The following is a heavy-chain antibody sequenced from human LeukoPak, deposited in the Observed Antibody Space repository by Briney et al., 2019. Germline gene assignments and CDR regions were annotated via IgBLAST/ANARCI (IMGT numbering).Heavy chain of an antibody. CDR1: GYTFTSYD. D-gene: IGHD3-10*01. CDR3: ARGKEVITMLRGLKPGYYFDY. Sequence: ASVKVSCKASGYTFTSYDIHWVRQATGQGLEWMGWMNPNSGHTNYAQKFQGRVTMTRSTSISTAYMELSSLRSEDTAVYFCARGKEVITMLRGLKPGYYFDYWGQGTLVTVSS. J-gene: IGHJ4*02. CDR2: MNPNSGHT. V-gene: IGHV1-8*01.